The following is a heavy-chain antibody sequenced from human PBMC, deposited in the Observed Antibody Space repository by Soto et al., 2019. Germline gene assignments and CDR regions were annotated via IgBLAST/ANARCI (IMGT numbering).Heavy chain of an antibody. D-gene: IGHD6-19*01. V-gene: IGHV4-59*01. CDR2: IYYSGST. Sequence: QVQLQESGPGLVKPSETLSLTCTVSGGSISSYYWSWIRQPPGKGLEWIGYIYYSGSTNYNPSLKSRVTISVDTSKNQFSLKLSSVTAADTAVYYCARVGREAGALQWLVGHFDLWGRGTLVTVSS. J-gene: IGHJ2*01. CDR3: ARVGREAGALQWLVGHFDL. CDR1: GGSISSYY.